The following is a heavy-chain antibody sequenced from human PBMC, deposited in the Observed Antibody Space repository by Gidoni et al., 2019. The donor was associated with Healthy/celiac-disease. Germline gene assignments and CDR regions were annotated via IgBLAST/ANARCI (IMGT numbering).Heavy chain of an antibody. V-gene: IGHV3-33*01. CDR3: AREGEVVVAAYYFDY. J-gene: IGHJ4*02. D-gene: IGHD2-15*01. CDR1: GFTFSSYG. Sequence: QVQLVESGGGVVQPGRSLRLSCAASGFTFSSYGMHWVRQAPGKGLEWVEVIWYDGSNKYYADSVKGRFTISRDNSKNTLYLQMNSLRAEDTAVYYCAREGEVVVAAYYFDYWGQGTLVTVSS. CDR2: IWYDGSNK.